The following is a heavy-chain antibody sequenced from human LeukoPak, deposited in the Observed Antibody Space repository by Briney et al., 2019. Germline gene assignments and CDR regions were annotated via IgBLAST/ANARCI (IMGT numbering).Heavy chain of an antibody. Sequence: SETLSLTCTVSGGSISSYYWSWIRQPPGRGLEWVGYIYYIGSTNYNPSLKTRVTISVNTSKNQFSLKLSSGTAAAAAVYYCARAPGDDGVDFWGQGTLVTVSA. D-gene: IGHD3-10*01. J-gene: IGHJ4*02. CDR3: ARAPGDDGVDF. CDR2: IYYIGST. CDR1: GGSISSYY. V-gene: IGHV4-59*01.